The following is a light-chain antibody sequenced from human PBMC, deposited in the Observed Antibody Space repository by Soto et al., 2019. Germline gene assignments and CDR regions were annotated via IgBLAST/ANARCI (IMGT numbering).Light chain of an antibody. V-gene: IGKV3-15*01. CDR1: QSLSSN. J-gene: IGKJ4*01. Sequence: EIVLTQSPDTLYVSPGERATLSCRASQSLSSNVAWYQQRPRQAPRLLIYATSSRASDVPARFSGSGSGTEFTLTIASLQSEDFAFSYCQQYNHWPRMLSFGGGTKVELK. CDR2: ATS. CDR3: QQYNHWPRMLS.